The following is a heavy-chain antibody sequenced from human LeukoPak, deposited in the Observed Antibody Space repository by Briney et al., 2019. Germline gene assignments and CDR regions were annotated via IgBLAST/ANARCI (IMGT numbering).Heavy chain of an antibody. CDR1: GGSISSYY. CDR3: AKDSPFPRGQLRYFDWLQGLWAFDI. CDR2: IYYSGST. J-gene: IGHJ3*02. D-gene: IGHD3-9*01. V-gene: IGHV4-59*01. Sequence: SETLSLTCTVSGGSISSYYWSWIRQPPGKGLEWIGYIYYSGSTNYNPSLKSRVTISVETSKNQFSLKLSSVTAADTAVYYCAKDSPFPRGQLRYFDWLQGLWAFDIWGQGTMVTVSS.